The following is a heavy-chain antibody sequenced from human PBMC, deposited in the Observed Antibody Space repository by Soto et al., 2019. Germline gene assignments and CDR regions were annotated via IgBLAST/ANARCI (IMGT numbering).Heavy chain of an antibody. CDR1: GGTFSNYG. D-gene: IGHD5-18*01. Sequence: QVQLVQSGAEVKKPGSSVKVSCKAPGGTFSNYGITWVRQAPGQGLEWMGGILPIFGTTSVVQKFRGRVTITADEPTSTAYMELSSLRSEDTALYYCARNDRFRTAMDLSYLDSWGPGTLVTVSS. J-gene: IGHJ4*02. CDR3: ARNDRFRTAMDLSYLDS. CDR2: ILPIFGTT. V-gene: IGHV1-69*01.